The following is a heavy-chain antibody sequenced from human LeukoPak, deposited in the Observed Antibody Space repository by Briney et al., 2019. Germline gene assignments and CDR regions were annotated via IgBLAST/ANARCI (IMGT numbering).Heavy chain of an antibody. CDR2: FDPEDGET. V-gene: IGHV1-24*01. CDR3: ATYLGVVIVFDI. J-gene: IGHJ3*02. D-gene: IGHD3-16*02. CDR1: GYTLTELS. Sequence: GASVKVSCKVSGYTLTELSMHWVRQAPGKGLEWMGGFDPEDGETIYAQKFQGRVTMTEDTSADTAYTELSSLRSEDTAVYYCATYLGVVIVFDIWGQGTMVTVSS.